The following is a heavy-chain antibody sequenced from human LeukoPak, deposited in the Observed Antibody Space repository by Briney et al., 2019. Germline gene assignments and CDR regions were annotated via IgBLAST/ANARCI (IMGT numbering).Heavy chain of an antibody. CDR2: INPSGGST. D-gene: IGHD3-16*02. J-gene: IGHJ4*02. V-gene: IGHV1-46*01. CDR3: ARAYYDYVWGSYRSLNY. Sequence: ASVKVSCKASGYTFTSYYMHWVRQAPGQGLEWMGIINPSGGSTSYAQKFQGRVTMTRDTSTSTVYMELSSLRSEDTAVYYCARAYYDYVWGSYRSLNYWGQGTLVTVSS. CDR1: GYTFTSYY.